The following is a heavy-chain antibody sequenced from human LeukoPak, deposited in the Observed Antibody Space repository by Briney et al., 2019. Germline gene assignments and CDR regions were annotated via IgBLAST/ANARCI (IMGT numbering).Heavy chain of an antibody. D-gene: IGHD3-16*01. CDR3: TTDIMITFF. Sequence: GGSLRLSCAASGFTFSSYAMSWVRQAPGKGLEWVSTISGSGTTTYYADSVKGRFTISRNNSMNTLYLQMSSMIAEDTAVYYCTTDIMITFFWGQGTLVTVSS. CDR2: ISGSGTTT. J-gene: IGHJ4*02. CDR1: GFTFSSYA. V-gene: IGHV3-23*01.